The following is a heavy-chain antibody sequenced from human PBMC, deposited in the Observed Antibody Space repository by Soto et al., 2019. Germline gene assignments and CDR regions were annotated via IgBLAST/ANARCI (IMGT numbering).Heavy chain of an antibody. V-gene: IGHV3-33*01. Sequence: PGGSLRLSCAASGFTFSNYGMHWVRQAPGKGLESVAVIWYDGSNKYYADSVKGRFTISRDNSKNTMYLQVNSLRAEDTAVYYWARDYSRYYGMDVWGQGTTVTVSS. CDR2: IWYDGSNK. J-gene: IGHJ6*02. D-gene: IGHD2-15*01. CDR3: ARDYSRYYGMDV. CDR1: GFTFSNYG.